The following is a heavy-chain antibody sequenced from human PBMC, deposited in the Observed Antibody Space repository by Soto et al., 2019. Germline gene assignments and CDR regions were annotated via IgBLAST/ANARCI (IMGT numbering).Heavy chain of an antibody. V-gene: IGHV1-24*01. CDR1: GYTLTELS. Sequence: GSVKVSCKVSGYTLTELSMHWVRQAPGKGLEWMGGFDPEDGETIYAQKFQGRVTMTEDTSTDTAYMELSSLRSEDTAVYYCALYCSSTSCPTWYAFDIWGQGTLVTVSS. J-gene: IGHJ3*02. CDR2: FDPEDGET. CDR3: ALYCSSTSCPTWYAFDI. D-gene: IGHD2-2*01.